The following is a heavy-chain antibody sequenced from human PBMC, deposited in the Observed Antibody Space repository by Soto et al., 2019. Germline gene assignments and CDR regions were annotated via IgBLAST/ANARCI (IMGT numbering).Heavy chain of an antibody. D-gene: IGHD3-22*01. CDR3: ARAFRLLPDY. CDR1: GGSISSYY. V-gene: IGHV4-59*01. CDR2: IYYSGST. J-gene: IGHJ4*02. Sequence: ETLSLTCTVSGGSISSYYWSWIRQPPGKGLEWIGYIYYSGSTNYNPSLKSRVTISVDTSKNQFSLKLSSVTAADTAVYYCARAFRLLPDYWGQGTLVTVSS.